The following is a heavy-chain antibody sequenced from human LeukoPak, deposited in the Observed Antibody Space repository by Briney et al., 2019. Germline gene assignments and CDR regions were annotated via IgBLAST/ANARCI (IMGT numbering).Heavy chain of an antibody. Sequence: GGSLRLSCAASGFTFSDYYMSWIRQAPGKGLEWVSYISSSGSTIYYADSVKGRFTISRDNAKNSLYLQMNSLRAEDTAVYYCARYSYRTQEEFDYWGQGTLVTVSS. CDR2: ISSSGSTI. CDR1: GFTFSDYY. J-gene: IGHJ4*02. D-gene: IGHD5-18*01. CDR3: ARYSYRTQEEFDY. V-gene: IGHV3-11*04.